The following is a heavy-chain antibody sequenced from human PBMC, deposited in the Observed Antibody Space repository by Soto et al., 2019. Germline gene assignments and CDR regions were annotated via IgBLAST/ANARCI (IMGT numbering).Heavy chain of an antibody. D-gene: IGHD3-22*01. Sequence: ASVKVSCKASGYTFTSYGISWVRQAPGQGLEWMGWISAYSGNTNYAQKLQGRVTMTTDTSTSTAYMELRSLRSDDTAVYYCARGRLPNYYDSSGPTADIWGQGTMVTASS. J-gene: IGHJ3*02. CDR1: GYTFTSYG. V-gene: IGHV1-18*01. CDR2: ISAYSGNT. CDR3: ARGRLPNYYDSSGPTADI.